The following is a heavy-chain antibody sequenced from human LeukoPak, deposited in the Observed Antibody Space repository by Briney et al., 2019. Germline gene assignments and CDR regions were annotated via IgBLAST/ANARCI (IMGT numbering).Heavy chain of an antibody. CDR2: INHSGST. J-gene: IGHJ4*02. D-gene: IGHD3-22*01. Sequence: PSETLSLTCAVYGGSFSGYDWSWIRQPPGKGLEWIGEINHSGSTNYNPSLKSRVTISVDTSKNQFSLKLSSVTATDTAVHYCARESYYDSSSYSFDYGGQGTLVTVFS. CDR3: ARESYYDSSSYSFDY. V-gene: IGHV4-34*01. CDR1: GGSFSGYD.